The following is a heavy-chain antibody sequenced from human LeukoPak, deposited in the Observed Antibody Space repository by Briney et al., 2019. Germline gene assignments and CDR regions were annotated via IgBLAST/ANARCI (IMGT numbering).Heavy chain of an antibody. Sequence: GGSLTLSCAASGFTFSSYNMNWVRQAPGKGLEWISYISGSSSTIYYADSVKGRFTISRDNAKNSLYLQMHSLRAEDTAVYYCARGLHITVSGWHFDLWGRGALVTVSS. D-gene: IGHD6-19*01. J-gene: IGHJ2*01. CDR2: ISGSSSTI. V-gene: IGHV3-48*04. CDR3: ARGLHITVSGWHFDL. CDR1: GFTFSSYN.